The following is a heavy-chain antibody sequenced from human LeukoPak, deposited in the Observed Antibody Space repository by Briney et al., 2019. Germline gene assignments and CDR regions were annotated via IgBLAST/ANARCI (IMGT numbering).Heavy chain of an antibody. V-gene: IGHV3-30*18. Sequence: GRSLRLSCAASGFTFSSFGMHWVRQAPGKGLEWVTLTSHDGSNKYYADSVKGRFTISRDNSKNTLYLQMSSLRAEDTAVYYCTKDLLPHSASYPGDYWREGTLVTVSA. D-gene: IGHD1-26*01. CDR1: GFTFSSFG. CDR3: TKDLLPHSASYPGDY. J-gene: IGHJ4*02. CDR2: TSHDGSNK.